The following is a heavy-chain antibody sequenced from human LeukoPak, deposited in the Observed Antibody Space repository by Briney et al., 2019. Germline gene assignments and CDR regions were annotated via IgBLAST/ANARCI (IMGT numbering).Heavy chain of an antibody. CDR1: GYTFTSYY. V-gene: IGHV1-46*01. CDR3: ARGPYYYDSSGYPEHHYWYFDL. Sequence: ASVKVSCKASGYTFTSYYMHWVRQAPGQGLEWMGIINPSGGSTSYAQKFQGRVTMTRDTSTSTVYMELSSLRSEDTAVYYCARGPYYYDSSGYPEHHYWYFDLWGRGTLVTVSS. D-gene: IGHD3-22*01. J-gene: IGHJ2*01. CDR2: INPSGGST.